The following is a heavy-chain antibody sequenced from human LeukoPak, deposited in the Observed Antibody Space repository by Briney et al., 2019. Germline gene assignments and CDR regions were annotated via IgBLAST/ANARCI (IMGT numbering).Heavy chain of an antibody. CDR2: IYYSGST. Sequence: PSETLSLTCAVSGGSISTYYWSWIRQPPGKGLEWIAYIYYSGSTNYNPALKSRVTISVDTSKNQFSLKLSSVTAADTAVYYCARGRRTAMVYFDYWGQGTLVTVSS. D-gene: IGHD5-18*01. V-gene: IGHV4-59*12. J-gene: IGHJ4*02. CDR3: ARGRRTAMVYFDY. CDR1: GGSISTYY.